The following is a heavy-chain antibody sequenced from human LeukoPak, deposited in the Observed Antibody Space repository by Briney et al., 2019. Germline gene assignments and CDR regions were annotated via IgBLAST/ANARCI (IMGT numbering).Heavy chain of an antibody. V-gene: IGHV3-23*01. CDR3: ARDLGGYSGPSAY. Sequence: GGSLRLSCAASGFTFSSYAMSWVRQAPGKGLEWVSAISGGGGSTYYADSVKGRFTISRDNSKNTLYLQMNGLRAEDTAVYYCARDLGGYSGPSAYWGQGTLVTVSS. CDR1: GFTFSSYA. J-gene: IGHJ4*02. CDR2: ISGGGGST. D-gene: IGHD5-12*01.